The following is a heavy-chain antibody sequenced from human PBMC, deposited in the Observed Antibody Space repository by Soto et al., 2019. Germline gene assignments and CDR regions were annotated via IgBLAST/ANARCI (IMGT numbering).Heavy chain of an antibody. CDR1: GFTFSSYG. Sequence: QVQLVESGGGVVQPGRSLRLSCAASGFTFSSYGMHWVRQAPGKGLEWVAVIWYDGSNKYYADSVKGRFTISRDNSKNTLYLQMNSLRAEDTAVYYCAREGVYAFWSGSEPQGWDVWGQGTTVTVSS. CDR3: AREGVYAFWSGSEPQGWDV. J-gene: IGHJ6*02. D-gene: IGHD3-3*01. V-gene: IGHV3-33*01. CDR2: IWYDGSNK.